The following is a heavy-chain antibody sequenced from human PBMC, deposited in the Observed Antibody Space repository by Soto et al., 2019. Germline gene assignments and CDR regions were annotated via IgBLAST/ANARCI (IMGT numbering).Heavy chain of an antibody. D-gene: IGHD3-10*01. CDR3: VRDRPGSQEYFDY. V-gene: IGHV3-74*01. CDR2: INNDGSDT. CDR1: GFIFSSDW. Sequence: EVQLVESGGGLAQPWGSLRLSCAASGFIFSSDWLDWVRQAPGKGLVWVSRINNDGSDTRYADSVKGRFTISRDNAKNTVCLQMNILRIKDTGVYYGVRDRPGSQEYFDYWGQGNKVTVSS. J-gene: IGHJ4*02.